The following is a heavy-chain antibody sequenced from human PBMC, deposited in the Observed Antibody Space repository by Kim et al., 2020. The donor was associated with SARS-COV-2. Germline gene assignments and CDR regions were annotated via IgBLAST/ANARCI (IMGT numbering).Heavy chain of an antibody. J-gene: IGHJ5*02. Sequence: NPSLKSRVAISVDTSKNQFSLKLSSVTAADTAVYYCARARIAAAGRGWFDTWGQGTLVTVSS. CDR3: ARARIAAAGRGWFDT. D-gene: IGHD6-13*01. V-gene: IGHV4-31*02.